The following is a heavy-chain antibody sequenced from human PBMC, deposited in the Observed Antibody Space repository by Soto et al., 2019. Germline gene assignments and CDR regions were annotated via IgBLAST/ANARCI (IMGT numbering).Heavy chain of an antibody. J-gene: IGHJ5*02. V-gene: IGHV4-59*01. CDR1: GGSISSYC. CDR2: IYYSGST. Sequence: LEILSLTCTVSGGSISSYCWSWIRQPPGKGLEWIGYIYYSGSTNYNPSLKSRVTISVDTSKNQFSLKLSSVTAADTAVYYCAREIGCSGGSCYSGIQYNWFDPWGQGTLVTVSS. CDR3: AREIGCSGGSCYSGIQYNWFDP. D-gene: IGHD2-15*01.